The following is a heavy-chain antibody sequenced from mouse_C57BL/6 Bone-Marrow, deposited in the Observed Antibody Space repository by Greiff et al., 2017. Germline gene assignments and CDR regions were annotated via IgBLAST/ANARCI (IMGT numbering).Heavy chain of an antibody. CDR3: AKKRGYGNWYFDV. CDR1: GFSLTSYG. Sequence: QVQLQQSGPGLVQPSQSLSITCTVSGFSLTSYGVHWVRQSPGKGLEWLGVIWRGGSTDYNAAFMSRLSITKDNSKSQVFFKMNSLQADDTAIYYCAKKRGYGNWYFDVWGTGTTVTVSS. J-gene: IGHJ1*03. V-gene: IGHV2-5*01. CDR2: IWRGGST. D-gene: IGHD2-1*01.